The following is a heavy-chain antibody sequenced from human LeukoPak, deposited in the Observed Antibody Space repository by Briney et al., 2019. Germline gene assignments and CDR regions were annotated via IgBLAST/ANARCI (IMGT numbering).Heavy chain of an antibody. CDR1: GYTISDYF. Sequence: ASVRVSCKASGYTISDYFMHWVRQAPGQGLEWMGWINPNTNGINYAQKFQGRVIMTRDTSTNTAYMELRSLTSDDTAIYYCASARYSGHEPFDFWGQGTLVTVST. CDR3: ASARYSGHEPFDF. CDR2: INPNTNGI. D-gene: IGHD5-12*01. V-gene: IGHV1-2*02. J-gene: IGHJ4*02.